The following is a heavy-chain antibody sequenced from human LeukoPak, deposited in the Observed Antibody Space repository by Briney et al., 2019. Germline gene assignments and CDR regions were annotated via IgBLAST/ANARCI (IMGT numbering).Heavy chain of an antibody. CDR2: ISGSGGST. Sequence: GGSLRLSCAASGFTFSSYAMSWVRQAPGKGLEWVSAISGSGGSTYYADSVKGRFTISRDNSKNTLYLQMNSLRAEDTAVYYCAKVSGIAVAGTGGAFDIWGQGTMVTVSS. CDR3: AKVSGIAVAGTGGAFDI. V-gene: IGHV3-23*01. J-gene: IGHJ3*02. CDR1: GFTFSSYA. D-gene: IGHD6-19*01.